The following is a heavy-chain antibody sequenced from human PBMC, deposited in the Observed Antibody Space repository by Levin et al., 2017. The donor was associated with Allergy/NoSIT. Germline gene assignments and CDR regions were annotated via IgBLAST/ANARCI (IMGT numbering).Heavy chain of an antibody. J-gene: IGHJ1*01. D-gene: IGHD6-6*01. CDR2: IHPNSAVT. CDR1: GYTFTDYY. Sequence: GESLKISCKGSGYTFTDYYMHWVRQAPGQGLEWIGWIHPNSAVTNYAHKFQGRVTMTRDTSIRTAYMAMSRLRSDDTGVDYCERLTWGAAPRQLAEDFQHWGQGSLVTVCS. CDR3: ERLTWGAAPRQLAEDFQH. V-gene: IGHV1-2*02.